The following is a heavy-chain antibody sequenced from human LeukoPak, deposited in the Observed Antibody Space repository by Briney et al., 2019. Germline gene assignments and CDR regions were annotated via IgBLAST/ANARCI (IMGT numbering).Heavy chain of an antibody. CDR3: ASGSYCDC. V-gene: IGHV3-7*01. Sequence: GGALRLSCAAPGFTFSSYWMTWVRQAPGEGLEWVANIKEDGSEKYDVDSVRGRFTISRDNAKNSLYLQMNSLRAEDTAVYYCASGSYCDCWGPGTLVTVSS. D-gene: IGHD1-26*01. CDR2: IKEDGSEK. CDR1: GFTFSSYW. J-gene: IGHJ4*02.